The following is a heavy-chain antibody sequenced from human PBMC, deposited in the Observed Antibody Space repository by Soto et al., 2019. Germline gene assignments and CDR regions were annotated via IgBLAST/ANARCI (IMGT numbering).Heavy chain of an antibody. D-gene: IGHD2-2*01. V-gene: IGHV4-39*01. CDR2: IYYSGST. CDR1: GGSISSSSYY. J-gene: IGHJ2*01. Sequence: SETLSLTCTVSGGSISSSSYYWGWIRQPPGKGLEWIGSIYYSGSTYYNPSLKSRVTISVDTSKNQFSLKLSSVTAADTAVYYCARHDRIVVVPAAMRVSGENWYFDLWGRGTLVTVSS. CDR3: ARHDRIVVVPAAMRVSGENWYFDL.